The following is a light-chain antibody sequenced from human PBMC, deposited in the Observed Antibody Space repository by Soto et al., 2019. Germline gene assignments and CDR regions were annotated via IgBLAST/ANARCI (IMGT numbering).Light chain of an antibody. CDR1: SSDVGSYNL. CDR3: CSYAGSSTLV. V-gene: IGLV2-23*01. J-gene: IGLJ2*01. Sequence: QSVLTQPASVSGSPGQSITISCTGTSSDVGSYNLVSWYQQHPGKAPKLMIYEGSKRPSGVSNRFSGSKSGNTASLTISGLQAEDEADXYCCSYAGSSTLVFGGGTKLTVL. CDR2: EGS.